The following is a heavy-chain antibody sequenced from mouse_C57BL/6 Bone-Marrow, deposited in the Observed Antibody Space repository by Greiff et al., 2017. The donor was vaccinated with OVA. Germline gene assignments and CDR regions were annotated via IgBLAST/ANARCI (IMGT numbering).Heavy chain of an antibody. Sequence: QVQLQQPGAELVLPGASVKLSCKASGYTFTSYWMHWVKQRPGQGLEWIGEIDPSASYINYNQKFKGKSTLTVDKSSSTAYMQLSSLTSEDAAVYYCARSGSNYGYYAMDYWGQGTSGTVSS. CDR2: IDPSASYI. V-gene: IGHV1-69*01. CDR1: GYTFTSYW. J-gene: IGHJ4*01. CDR3: ARSGSNYGYYAMDY. D-gene: IGHD2-5*01.